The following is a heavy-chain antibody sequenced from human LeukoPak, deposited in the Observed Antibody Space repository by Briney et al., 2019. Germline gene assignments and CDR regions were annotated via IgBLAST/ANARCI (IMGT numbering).Heavy chain of an antibody. CDR2: IYASGST. D-gene: IGHD3-22*01. Sequence: PSETLSLTCTVSSGSINNLNYYWSWIRQPAGKGLEWIGRIYASGSTNYNPSLKSRVTISVDTSKNQFSLKLSSVTAADTAVYYCARPSTYYYDSSGHGAFDIWGQGTMVTVSS. J-gene: IGHJ3*02. V-gene: IGHV4-61*02. CDR1: SGSINNLNYY. CDR3: ARPSTYYYDSSGHGAFDI.